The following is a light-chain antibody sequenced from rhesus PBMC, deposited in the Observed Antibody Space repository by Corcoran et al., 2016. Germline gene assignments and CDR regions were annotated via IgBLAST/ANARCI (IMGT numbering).Light chain of an antibody. Sequence: DIQMTQSPSSLSASVGDTVTITCQASQGITKYFAWYQQKPGKAPTLLIYDASTVQSGVPSRFSGSGSGTECTRTISSLQPEDFATYYCQQHNSYPFTFGPGTKLDIK. V-gene: IGKV1-25*01. CDR1: QGITKY. J-gene: IGKJ3*01. CDR2: DAS. CDR3: QQHNSYPFT.